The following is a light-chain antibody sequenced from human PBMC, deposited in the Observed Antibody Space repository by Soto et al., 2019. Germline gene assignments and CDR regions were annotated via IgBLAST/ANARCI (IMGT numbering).Light chain of an antibody. CDR2: VGTGGIVG. J-gene: IGLJ2*01. CDR1: SGYSNYK. V-gene: IGLV9-49*01. Sequence: QSVLTQPTSASASMGTSVTLNCTLSSGYSNYKVDWYQQRPGKGPRFVMRVGTGGIVGSKGDGIPDRFSVLGSGLNRYLTIKNIQEEDESDYHCGADHGSGSNFVWVFGGGTKLTV. CDR3: GADHGSGSNFVWV.